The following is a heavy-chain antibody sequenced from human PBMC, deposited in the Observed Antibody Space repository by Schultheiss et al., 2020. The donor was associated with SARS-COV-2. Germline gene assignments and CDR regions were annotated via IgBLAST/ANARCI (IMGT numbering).Heavy chain of an antibody. CDR1: GFTFSSYS. CDR3: AKGYASTV. CDR2: ITSSSSTT. Sequence: GGSLRLSCAASGFTFSSYSMNWVRQAPGKGLEWISYITSSSSTTYSADSVKGRFTISRDNSKNTLYLQMDSLRAEDTAVYYCAKGYASTVWGQGALVTVSS. V-gene: IGHV3-48*01. D-gene: IGHD2-15*01. J-gene: IGHJ4*02.